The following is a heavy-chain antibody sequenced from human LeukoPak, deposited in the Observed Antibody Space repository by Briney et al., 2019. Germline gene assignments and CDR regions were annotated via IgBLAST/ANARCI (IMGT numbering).Heavy chain of an antibody. Sequence: GGSLRLSCAAPGFTFSTYAMHWVRQAPGKGLEWVAVISYDGSNKYYADSVKGRFTISRDNSKNTLYLQMNSLRAEDTAVYYCARDHGSSGWYETVDYWGQGTLVTVSS. CDR2: ISYDGSNK. D-gene: IGHD6-19*01. CDR3: ARDHGSSGWYETVDY. CDR1: GFTFSTYA. J-gene: IGHJ4*02. V-gene: IGHV3-30-3*01.